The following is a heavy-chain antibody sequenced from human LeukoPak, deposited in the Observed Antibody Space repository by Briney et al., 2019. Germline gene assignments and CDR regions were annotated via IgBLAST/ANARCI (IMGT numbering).Heavy chain of an antibody. CDR1: GASVSGGGYY. Sequence: PSETLSLTCTVSGASVSGGGYYWSWIRQHPGKGLEWIGYIYYSGSTYYNPSLKSRVTISEDTSKNQFSLKLTSVTAADTAVYYCARHLFGQKFIYGDYVERNYYYYYMDVWGKGTTVTVSS. CDR3: ARHLFGQKFIYGDYVERNYYYYYMDV. V-gene: IGHV4-31*03. D-gene: IGHD4-17*01. CDR2: IYYSGST. J-gene: IGHJ6*03.